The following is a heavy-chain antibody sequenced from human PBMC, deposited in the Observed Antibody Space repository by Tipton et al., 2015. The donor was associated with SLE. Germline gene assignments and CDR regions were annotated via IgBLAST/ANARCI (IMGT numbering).Heavy chain of an antibody. CDR2: ISYTGST. Sequence: TLSLTCTVSGGSISSGGYYWSWVRQHPGKGLQWIGYISYTGSTYYNPSLKGRATISVNTSKNQFSLSVFSVTAADTAVYYCASWGPIVYYYYYMDVWGKGTTVTVSS. V-gene: IGHV4-31*03. CDR3: ASWGPIVYYYYYMDV. D-gene: IGHD3-16*01. CDR1: GGSISSGGYY. J-gene: IGHJ6*03.